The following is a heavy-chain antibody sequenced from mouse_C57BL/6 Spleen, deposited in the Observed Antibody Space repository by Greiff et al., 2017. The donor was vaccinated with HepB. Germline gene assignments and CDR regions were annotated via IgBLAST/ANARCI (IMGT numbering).Heavy chain of an antibody. V-gene: IGHV3-6*01. CDR2: ISYDGSN. D-gene: IGHD1-1*01. Sequence: DVQLQESGPGLVKPSQSLSLTCSVTGYSITSGYYWNWIRQFPGNKLEWMGYISYDGSNNYNPSLKNRISITRDTSKNQFFLKLNSVTTEDTATYYCARQYYGPFAYWGQGTLVTVSA. CDR1: GYSITSGYY. J-gene: IGHJ3*01. CDR3: ARQYYGPFAY.